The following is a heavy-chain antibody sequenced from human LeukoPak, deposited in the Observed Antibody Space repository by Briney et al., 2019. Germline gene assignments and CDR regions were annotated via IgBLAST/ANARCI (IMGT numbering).Heavy chain of an antibody. D-gene: IGHD6-13*01. J-gene: IGHJ4*02. CDR1: GFTFSSYS. V-gene: IGHV3-21*01. CDR3: ARSAIAAAGRGNFDY. Sequence: GGSLRLACAASGFTFSSYSMNWVRQAPGKGLEWVSSIDSSSSYIYYADSLKGRFTISRDNAKNSLYLQMNSLRAEDTAVYYCARSAIAAAGRGNFDYWGQGTLVTVSS. CDR2: IDSSSSYI.